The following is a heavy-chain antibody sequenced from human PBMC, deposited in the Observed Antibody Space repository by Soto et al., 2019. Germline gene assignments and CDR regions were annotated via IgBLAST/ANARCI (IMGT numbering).Heavy chain of an antibody. CDR3: ASKGIGDSSGYYYADY. Sequence: ASVKVSCKASGGTFSSYAISWVRQAPGQGLEWMGGIIPIFGTANYAQKFQGRVTITADESTSTAYMELSSLRSEDTAVYYCASKGIGDSSGYYYADYWGQGTLVTVSS. D-gene: IGHD3-22*01. V-gene: IGHV1-69*13. CDR1: GGTFSSYA. CDR2: IIPIFGTA. J-gene: IGHJ4*02.